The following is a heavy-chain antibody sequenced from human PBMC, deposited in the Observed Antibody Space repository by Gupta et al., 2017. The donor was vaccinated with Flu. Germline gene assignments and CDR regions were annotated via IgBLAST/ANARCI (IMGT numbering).Heavy chain of an antibody. D-gene: IGHD3-3*01. V-gene: IGHV3-48*03. J-gene: IGHJ3*01. Sequence: EVQLVESGGGLEQPGGSLRHHCAASGFIFSNYDMTWVRQAPGKGLEWVSYISSTGRTALYADSVKGRFTISRDNVKNSLDLQMNSLGVDDTAVYYWARDSGEWSADIDGLDLWGQGTMVTVSS. CDR1: GFIFSNYD. CDR2: ISSTGRTA. CDR3: ARDSGEWSADIDGLDL.